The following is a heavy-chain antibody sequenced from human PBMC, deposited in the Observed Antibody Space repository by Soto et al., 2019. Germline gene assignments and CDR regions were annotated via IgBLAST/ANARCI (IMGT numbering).Heavy chain of an antibody. D-gene: IGHD6-19*01. V-gene: IGHV1-8*01. CDR3: ARGPRWLFSYYYYYYMDV. J-gene: IGHJ6*03. CDR2: MNPNSGNT. CDR1: GYTFTSYD. Sequence: ASVKVSCKASGYTFTSYDINWVRQATGQGLEWMGWMNPNSGNTGYAQKFQGRVTMTRNTSISTAYMELSSLRSEDTAVYYCARGPRWLFSYYYYYYMDVRGKETTVTVSS.